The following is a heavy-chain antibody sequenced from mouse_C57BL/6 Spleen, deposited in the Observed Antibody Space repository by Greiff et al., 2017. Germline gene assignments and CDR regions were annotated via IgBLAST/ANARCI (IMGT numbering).Heavy chain of an antibody. Sequence: QVQLQPPGAELVKPGASVKVSCKASGYTFTSYWMHWVKQRPGQGLEWIGRIHPSDSDTNYNQKFKGKATLAVDKSSRPACMQLSDLTSADSAFYYWAIGVYYGYYEAMDYWGQGTSVTVSS. CDR2: IHPSDSDT. V-gene: IGHV1-74*01. CDR3: AIGVYYGYYEAMDY. J-gene: IGHJ4*01. CDR1: GYTFTSYW. D-gene: IGHD2-3*01.